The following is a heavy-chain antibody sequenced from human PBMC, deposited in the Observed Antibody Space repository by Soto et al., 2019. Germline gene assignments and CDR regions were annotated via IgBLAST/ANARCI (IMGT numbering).Heavy chain of an antibody. CDR2: ISGTGGST. J-gene: IGHJ4*02. V-gene: IGHV3-23*01. CDR3: AKNWDTTSSSSSH. Sequence: EVQLLESGGGLVQPGGSLRLSCAASGFTFSTYAMSWVRQAPGKGLEWGSAISGTGGSTYYADSVKGRFTISRDNSKNTLYLQMNSLRAEDTAVYYCAKNWDTTSSSSSHWGQGTLVTVSS. D-gene: IGHD6-6*01. CDR1: GFTFSTYA.